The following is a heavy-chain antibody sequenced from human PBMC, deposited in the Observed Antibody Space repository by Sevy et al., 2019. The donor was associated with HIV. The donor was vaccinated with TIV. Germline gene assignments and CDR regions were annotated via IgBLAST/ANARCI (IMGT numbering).Heavy chain of an antibody. CDR3: AGRIAVAARSYGGTGYFDY. CDR1: GFTFSSYS. Sequence: GGSLRLSCAASGFTFSSYSMNWVRQAPGKGLEWVSSISSSSSYIYYADSVKGRFTISRDNAKNSLYLQMNSLRAEDTAVYYCAGRIAVAARSYGGTGYFDYWGQGTLVTVSS. CDR2: ISSSSSYI. V-gene: IGHV3-21*01. J-gene: IGHJ4*02. D-gene: IGHD6-19*01.